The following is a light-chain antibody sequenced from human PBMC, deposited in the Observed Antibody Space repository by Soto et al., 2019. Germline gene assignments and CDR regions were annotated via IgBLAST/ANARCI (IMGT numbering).Light chain of an antibody. V-gene: IGKV3-15*01. Sequence: EIVMTQSPATLSVSPGERATLSCRASQDISTNLAWYQQKPGQAPRLLIYGVSTRATGIPARFSGSGSGTEFTLTISSLQSEDFAVYYCQQYDNWLRTFGQGTKVDIK. CDR2: GVS. CDR1: QDISTN. CDR3: QQYDNWLRT. J-gene: IGKJ1*01.